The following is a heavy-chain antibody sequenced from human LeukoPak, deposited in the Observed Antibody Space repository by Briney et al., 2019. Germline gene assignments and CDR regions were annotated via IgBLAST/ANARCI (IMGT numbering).Heavy chain of an antibody. V-gene: IGHV3-21*01. D-gene: IGHD1-26*01. J-gene: IGHJ4*02. CDR1: GFTFSTYS. CDR3: ARGLVGATSVYFDY. CDR2: ISSGSGYI. Sequence: GGSLRLSCAVSGFTFSTYSMNWVRQAPGKRLEWVSSISSGSGYIYQADSVKGRFTISGDNAKNSLYLQMNSLRAEDTAVYYCARGLVGATSVYFDYWGQGTLVTVSS.